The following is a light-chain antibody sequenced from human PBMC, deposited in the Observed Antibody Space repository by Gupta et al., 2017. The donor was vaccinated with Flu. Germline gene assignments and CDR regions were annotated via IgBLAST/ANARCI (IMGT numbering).Light chain of an antibody. V-gene: IGLV4-69*01. Sequence: QLVVTPSPSASASLGASVQPTCTPSSGHSYYAIAWHQKQPEKGPRYLMTVNSDGSHTKGDGIPERFSGSSSGAERYLTVSSSQAEDEADYYWQTGGDGIRVFGGGTKLTVL. CDR3: QTGGDGIRV. CDR2: VNSDGSH. J-gene: IGLJ2*01. CDR1: SGHSYYA.